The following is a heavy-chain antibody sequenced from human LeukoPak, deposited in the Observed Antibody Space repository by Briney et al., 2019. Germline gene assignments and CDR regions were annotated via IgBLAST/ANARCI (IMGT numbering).Heavy chain of an antibody. J-gene: IGHJ4*02. CDR2: INHSGST. V-gene: IGHV4-34*01. D-gene: IGHD5-24*01. CDR1: GGSFSGYY. Sequence: TSETLSLTCAVYGGSFSGYYWSWIRQPPGKGLEWIGEINHSGSTNYNPSLKSRVTISVDTSKNQFSLKLSSVPAADTAVYYCARGRGRLVSWLQLGYYFDYWGQGTLVTVSS. CDR3: ARGRGRLVSWLQLGYYFDY.